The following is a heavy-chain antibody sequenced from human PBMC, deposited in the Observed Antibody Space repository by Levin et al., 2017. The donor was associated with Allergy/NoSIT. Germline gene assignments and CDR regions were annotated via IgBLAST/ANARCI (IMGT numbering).Heavy chain of an antibody. CDR3: ARGRDIVVVVADYYYYGMDV. J-gene: IGHJ6*02. CDR2: IIPIFGTA. Sequence: SVKVSCKASGGTFSSYAISWVRQAPGQGLEWMGGIIPIFGTANYAQKFQGRVTITADESTSTAYMELSSLRSEDTAVYYCARGRDIVVVVADYYYYGMDVWGQGTTVTVSS. D-gene: IGHD2-15*01. CDR1: GGTFSSYA. V-gene: IGHV1-69*13.